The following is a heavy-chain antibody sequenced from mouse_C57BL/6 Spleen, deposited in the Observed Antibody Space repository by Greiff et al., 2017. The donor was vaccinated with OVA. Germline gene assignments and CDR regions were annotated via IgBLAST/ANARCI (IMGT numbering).Heavy chain of an antibody. CDR3: AIYYDYDEGYFDV. D-gene: IGHD2-4*01. V-gene: IGHV1-74*01. CDR1: CYTFPIYW. J-gene: IGHJ1*03. CDR2: IHPSDSDT. Sequence: VPLQQPGAELVKPGASVKLSCQASCYTFPIYWLPWVKQRPGQGLAWIGWIHPSDSDTNYNQKFKGKATLTVDKSSSTAYMQLSSLTSEDSAVYYCAIYYDYDEGYFDVWGTGTTVTVSS.